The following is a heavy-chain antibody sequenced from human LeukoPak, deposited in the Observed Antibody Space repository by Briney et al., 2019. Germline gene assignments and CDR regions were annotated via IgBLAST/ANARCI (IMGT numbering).Heavy chain of an antibody. D-gene: IGHD6-19*01. V-gene: IGHV1-2*02. Sequence: SSVKVSCKASGYTFTGYYMHWVRHAPRQGLEWMGWVNPNSGGTNYAQKFQGRVTMTRDTSISTAYMELSRLRSDDTAVYYCARDKMGGYQWLPNYYFDYWGQGTLVTVSS. CDR3: ARDKMGGYQWLPNYYFDY. CDR1: GYTFTGYY. CDR2: VNPNSGGT. J-gene: IGHJ4*02.